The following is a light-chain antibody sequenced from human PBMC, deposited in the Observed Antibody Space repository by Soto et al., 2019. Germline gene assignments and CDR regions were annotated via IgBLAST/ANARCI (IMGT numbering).Light chain of an antibody. CDR1: QSISTY. V-gene: IGKV1-5*03. CDR3: QQYNTLWT. Sequence: DIQMTQSPSTLSASVGDRVTITCRASQSISTYLAWYQQKPGKAPNLLIYKASSLESGVPSWFSGSGSGTEFTLTISSLQPDDFATYYCQQYNTLWTFGQGTKVEIK. J-gene: IGKJ1*01. CDR2: KAS.